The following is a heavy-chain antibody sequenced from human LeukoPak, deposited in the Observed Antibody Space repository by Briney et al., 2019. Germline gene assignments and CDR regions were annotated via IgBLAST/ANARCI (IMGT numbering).Heavy chain of an antibody. Sequence: PGESLKISCKGSGYSFSSYWISWVRQMPGKGLEWMGRIDPSDSYTNYSPSFQGHVTVSADKSISTAYLQWSSLKASDTAMYYCARHTSAAVLVDYWGQGTLVTVSS. CDR2: IDPSDSYT. V-gene: IGHV5-10-1*01. D-gene: IGHD6-13*01. J-gene: IGHJ4*02. CDR3: ARHTSAAVLVDY. CDR1: GYSFSSYW.